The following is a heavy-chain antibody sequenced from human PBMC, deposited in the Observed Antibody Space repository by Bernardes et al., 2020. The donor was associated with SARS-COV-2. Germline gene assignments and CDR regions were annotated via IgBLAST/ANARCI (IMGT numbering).Heavy chain of an antibody. CDR3: ARDGYSSGPYDS. D-gene: IGHD6-19*01. Sequence: ASVKVSCKASGYIFTGYYLQWVRQAPGQGLEWMGLINPSSGVTNYAQKFQGRVTMTRDKSISTVYMELSRLRSDDTAVYYCARDGYSSGPYDSWGQGTLVTVSS. CDR2: INPSSGVT. CDR1: GYIFTGYY. V-gene: IGHV1-2*02. J-gene: IGHJ4*02.